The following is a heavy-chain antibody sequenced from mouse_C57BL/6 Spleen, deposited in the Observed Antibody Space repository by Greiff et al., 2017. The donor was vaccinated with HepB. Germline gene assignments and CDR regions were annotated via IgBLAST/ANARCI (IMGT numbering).Heavy chain of an antibody. Sequence: QVQLQQPGAELVKPGASVKMSCKASGYTFTSYWITWVKQRPGQGLEWIGDIYPGSGSTNYNEKFKSKATLTVVTSSSTAYMQLSSLTSEDSAVYYCARAPHFDYWGQGTTLTVSS. D-gene: IGHD6-1*01. J-gene: IGHJ2*01. CDR3: ARAPHFDY. CDR1: GYTFTSYW. V-gene: IGHV1-55*01. CDR2: IYPGSGST.